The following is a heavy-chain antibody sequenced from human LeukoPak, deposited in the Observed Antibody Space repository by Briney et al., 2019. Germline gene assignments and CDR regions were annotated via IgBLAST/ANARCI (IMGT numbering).Heavy chain of an antibody. CDR2: ISYDGSNK. CDR1: GFTFSSYA. V-gene: IGHV3-30*04. J-gene: IGHJ5*02. Sequence: GGSLRLSCAASGFTFSSYAMHWVRQAPGKGLEWVAVISYDGSNKYYADSVKGRFTISRDNAKNSLYLQMNSLRAEDTAVYYCAREGAVNWFDPWGQGTLVTVSS. CDR3: AREGAVNWFDP. D-gene: IGHD3-16*01.